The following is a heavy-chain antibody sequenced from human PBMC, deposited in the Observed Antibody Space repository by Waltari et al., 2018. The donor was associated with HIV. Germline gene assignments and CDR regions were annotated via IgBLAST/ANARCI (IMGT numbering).Heavy chain of an antibody. CDR3: ARGLVSSGYVDY. CDR1: GGSISSYS. J-gene: IGHJ4*02. D-gene: IGHD3-22*01. V-gene: IGHV4-59*01. Sequence: QVQLQESGPGLVKPSETLSLTCTVSGGSISSYSWSWLRQPPGKGLEWIGYIYYSGSTNYNPSLKSRVTISVDTSKNQFSLKLSSVTAADTAVYYCARGLVSSGYVDYWGQGTLVTVSS. CDR2: IYYSGST.